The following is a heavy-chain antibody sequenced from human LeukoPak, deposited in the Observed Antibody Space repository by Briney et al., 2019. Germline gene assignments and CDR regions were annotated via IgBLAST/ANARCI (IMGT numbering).Heavy chain of an antibody. CDR3: ARHPYYYYYMDV. CDR1: GYSISSGYY. V-gene: IGHV4-38-2*01. Sequence: PSETLSLTCAVSGYSISSGYYWGWIRQPPGKGLEWIGSIYHSGSTYYNPSLKSRVTISVDMSKNQFSLNLNSVTAADTAVYYCARHPYYYYYMDVWGKGTTVTVSS. J-gene: IGHJ6*03. CDR2: IYHSGST.